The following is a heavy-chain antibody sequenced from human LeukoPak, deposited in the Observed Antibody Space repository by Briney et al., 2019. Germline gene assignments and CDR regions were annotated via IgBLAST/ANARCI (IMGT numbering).Heavy chain of an antibody. D-gene: IGHD6-6*01. J-gene: IGHJ6*03. CDR1: RFTFSSYW. Sequence: GGSLRLSCAASRFTFSSYWMSWVRQAPGKGLEWVANIKQDGSEKYYVDSVKGRFTISRDNAKNSLYLQMNSLRAEDTAVYYCASSIAARPTYYYMDVWGKGTTVTVSS. CDR3: ASSIAARPTYYYMDV. CDR2: IKQDGSEK. V-gene: IGHV3-7*01.